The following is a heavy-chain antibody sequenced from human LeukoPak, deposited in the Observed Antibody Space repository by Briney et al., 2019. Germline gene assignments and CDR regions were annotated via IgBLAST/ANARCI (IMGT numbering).Heavy chain of an antibody. CDR3: ARVSTPDWIAAAEYYFDY. J-gene: IGHJ4*02. CDR2: INTNTGNP. Sequence: GASVKVSCKASGYTFTSYAMNWVRQAPGQGLEWMGWINTNTGNPTYAQGFTGRFVFSLDTSVSTAYLQISSLKAEDTAVYYCARVSTPDWIAAAEYYFDYWGQGTLVTVSS. CDR1: GYTFTSYA. D-gene: IGHD6-13*01. V-gene: IGHV7-4-1*02.